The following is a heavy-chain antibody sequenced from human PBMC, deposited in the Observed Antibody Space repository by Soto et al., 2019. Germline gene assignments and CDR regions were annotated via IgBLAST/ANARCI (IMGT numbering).Heavy chain of an antibody. J-gene: IGHJ4*02. D-gene: IGHD5-18*01. CDR1: GGSISSYY. CDR3: ARVSRIQLWLYFDY. V-gene: IGHV4-59*01. CDR2: IYYSGST. Sequence: SETLSLTCTVSGGSISSYYWSWIRQPPGKGLEWIGYIYYSGSTNYNPSLKSRVTISVDTSKNQFSLKLSSVTAADTAVYYCARVSRIQLWLYFDYWGQGTLVTVSS.